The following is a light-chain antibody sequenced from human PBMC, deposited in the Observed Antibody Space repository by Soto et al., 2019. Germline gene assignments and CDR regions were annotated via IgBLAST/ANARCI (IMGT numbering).Light chain of an antibody. V-gene: IGKV1-39*01. Sequence: DIHMTQSPSSLSASVGDRVTITCRASQSIRSDLNWYQQRPGKAPKLLIYTTSNLESGVPSRFSGSGSGTDFTLTISNLQPEDFATYFCQQGFSRPRTFGLGTKVDIK. CDR2: TTS. CDR3: QQGFSRPRT. CDR1: QSIRSD. J-gene: IGKJ1*01.